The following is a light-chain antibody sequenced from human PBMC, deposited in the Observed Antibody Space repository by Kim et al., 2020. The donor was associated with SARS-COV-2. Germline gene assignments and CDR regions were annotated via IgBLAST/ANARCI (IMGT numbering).Light chain of an antibody. CDR2: DAS. CDR1: QCFGSY. CDR3: QQRSYWLT. J-gene: IGKJ4*01. Sequence: FLPPGERPPPSCTASQCFGSYLAGYHQNPGRVPRLLTYDASNRATGIPARFSGSGSGTDFILTITNLEPEDFAVYYCQQRSYWLTFGGGTKVDIK. V-gene: IGKV3-11*01.